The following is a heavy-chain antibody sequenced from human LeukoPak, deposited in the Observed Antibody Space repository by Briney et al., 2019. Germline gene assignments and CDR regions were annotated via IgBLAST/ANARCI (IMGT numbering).Heavy chain of an antibody. D-gene: IGHD4-17*01. CDR1: GGSINSYY. V-gene: IGHV4-59*01. Sequence: SETLSLTCTVSGGSINSYYWSWIRQPPGKGLEWIGYIYYTVSTNYNPSLTSGVTISVDTSKNQFSLKLSSVTAADTAVYYCARGGRTTVTENYYYYGMDVWGQGTTVTVSS. CDR2: IYYTVST. CDR3: ARGGRTTVTENYYYYGMDV. J-gene: IGHJ6*02.